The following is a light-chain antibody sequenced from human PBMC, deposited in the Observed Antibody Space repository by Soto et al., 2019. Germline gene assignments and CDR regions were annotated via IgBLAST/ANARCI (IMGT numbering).Light chain of an antibody. CDR2: GAS. Sequence: EIVMTQSPATLSVSPGERATLSCRASQSVSSNLAWYQQKPGQAPRLLIYGASTRATGIPARFSGSVSGTEFTLTISSLQSEDFAVYYCQHYSNWPPWTFGQGTKVEI. CDR3: QHYSNWPPWT. V-gene: IGKV3-15*01. J-gene: IGKJ1*01. CDR1: QSVSSN.